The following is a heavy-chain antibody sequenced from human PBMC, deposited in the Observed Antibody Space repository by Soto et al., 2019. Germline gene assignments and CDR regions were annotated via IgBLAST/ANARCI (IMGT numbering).Heavy chain of an antibody. Sequence: LQTLSLTCAISGDSVSSTSTACSWIRQSPSRGLEWLGRTYYRSKWYSDYAVSVKSRITINPDTSKNQFSLQLNSVTPEDTAVYYCARGSYYSGWVWGQGTLVTVSS. J-gene: IGHJ4*02. CDR3: ARGSYYSGWV. V-gene: IGHV6-1*01. CDR1: GDSVSSTSTA. D-gene: IGHD6-19*01. CDR2: TYYRSKWYS.